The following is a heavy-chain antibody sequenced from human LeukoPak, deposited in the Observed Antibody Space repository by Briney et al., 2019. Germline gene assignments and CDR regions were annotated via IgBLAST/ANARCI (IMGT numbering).Heavy chain of an antibody. CDR1: GGSISSYY. CDR2: IYYSGST. D-gene: IGHD4-17*01. Sequence: PSETLSLTCTVSGGSISSYYWSWIRQPPGKGLEWIGYIYYSGSTIYNPSLKSRVTISVDTSKNQFSLKLSSVTAADTAVYYCARGRDYVPPYYFDYWGQGTLVTVSS. CDR3: ARGRDYVPPYYFDY. J-gene: IGHJ4*02. V-gene: IGHV4-59*01.